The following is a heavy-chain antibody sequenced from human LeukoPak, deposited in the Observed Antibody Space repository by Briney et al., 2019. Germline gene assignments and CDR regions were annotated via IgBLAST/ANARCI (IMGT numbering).Heavy chain of an antibody. CDR3: ASTPYSSGWYPYYYYGMDV. V-gene: IGHV5-51*01. CDR1: GYSFSNYW. J-gene: IGHJ6*02. Sequence: GESLKISCKGSGYSFSNYWIGWVRPMPGKGLEWMGIIYPGDSDTRYSPSFQGQVTISADKSISTAYLQWSSLKASDTAMYYCASTPYSSGWYPYYYYGMDVWAKGPRSPSP. CDR2: IYPGDSDT. D-gene: IGHD6-19*01.